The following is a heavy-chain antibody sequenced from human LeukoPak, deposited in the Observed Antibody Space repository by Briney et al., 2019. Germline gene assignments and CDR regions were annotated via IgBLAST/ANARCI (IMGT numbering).Heavy chain of an antibody. D-gene: IGHD4-17*01. CDR2: ISSNGGST. V-gene: IGHV3-64*01. CDR3: ASVKDTVTLSDAFDI. J-gene: IGHJ3*02. Sequence: GGSLRLSCAASGFTFSSYAMHWVRQAPGNGLEYVSAISSNGGSTYYANSVKGRFTISRDNSKNTLYLQMGSLRAEDMAVYYCASVKDTVTLSDAFDIWGQGTMVTVSS. CDR1: GFTFSSYA.